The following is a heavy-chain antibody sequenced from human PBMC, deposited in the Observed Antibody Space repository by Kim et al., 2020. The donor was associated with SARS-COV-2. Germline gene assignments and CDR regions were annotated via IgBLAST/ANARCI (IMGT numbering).Heavy chain of an antibody. CDR3: ARGRGRSRFVGLVIWGQGTSQGQDHRDKDTSRSTGKAELSSQRSEDTAVYYWARGRGSSSFDAFDT. J-gene: IGHJ3*02. CDR1: GYTFTSYY. CDR2: MNPSGGST. Sequence: ASVKVSCKASGYTFTSYYMHWVRQAPGQGLEWMGRMNPSGGSTSYAQKFQGRVTMTRDTSTSTVYMELSSQRSEDPAVYYCARGRGRSRFVGLVIWGQGTSQGQDHRDKDTSRSTGKAELSSQRSEDTAVYYWARGRGSSSFDAFDTWGQGTMVTVSS. V-gene: IGHV1-46*01. D-gene: IGHD3-22*01.